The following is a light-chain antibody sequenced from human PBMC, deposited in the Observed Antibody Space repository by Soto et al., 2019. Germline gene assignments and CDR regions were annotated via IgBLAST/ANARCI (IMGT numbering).Light chain of an antibody. CDR2: AAS. J-gene: IGKJ1*01. CDR3: LQHKTYPWT. Sequence: DIQMTQSPSAMSAPVGDRVTITCRASQGIINYLTWFQQRPGKVPKRLIYAASNLQSGVPSRFSSSGSGTEVTLTITSLQPEDSSTYYCLQHKTYPWTFGQGTKVEIK. V-gene: IGKV1-17*03. CDR1: QGIINY.